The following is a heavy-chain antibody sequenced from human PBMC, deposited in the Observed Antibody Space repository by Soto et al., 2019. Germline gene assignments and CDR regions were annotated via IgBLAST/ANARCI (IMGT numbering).Heavy chain of an antibody. D-gene: IGHD5-18*01. CDR2: ISAYNGNT. V-gene: IGHV1-18*01. J-gene: IGHJ3*02. CDR3: ASFDFVDTAVGAFDI. Sequence: ASVKVSCKASGYTFTSYCISWVRQAPGQGLEWMGWISAYNGNTNYAQKLQGRVTMTTDTSTSTAYMELRSLRSDDTAVYYCASFDFVDTAVGAFDIWGQGTMVTVSS. CDR1: GYTFTSYC.